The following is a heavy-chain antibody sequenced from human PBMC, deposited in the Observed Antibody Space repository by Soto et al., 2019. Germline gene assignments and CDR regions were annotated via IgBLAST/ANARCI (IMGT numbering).Heavy chain of an antibody. J-gene: IGHJ4*02. CDR2: IYYSGST. CDR3: ARRTVNIRTFYSGLKTHCFDY. V-gene: IGHV4-39*01. CDR1: GDSMSSSDYY. Sequence: QLQLHESGPGLVKPSETLSLTCAVSGDSMSSSDYYWGWIRQPPGKGLEWIGSIYYSGSTYYNPSLKSRVSISVDTSKNQFSLKLKSVTAADTAIYSCARRTVNIRTFYSGLKTHCFDYWGQGAPVTVSS. D-gene: IGHD6-19*01.